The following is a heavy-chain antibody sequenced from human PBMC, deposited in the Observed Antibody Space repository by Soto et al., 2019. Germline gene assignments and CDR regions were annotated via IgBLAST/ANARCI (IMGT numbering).Heavy chain of an antibody. Sequence: SETLSLTCTVSCGSISSGDYYWSWIRQPPGKGLEWIGYIYYSGSTYYNPSLKSRVTISVDTSKNQFSLKLSSVTAADTAVYYCARYYYDSSGYYYGRTRWFDPWGQGTLVTVSS. CDR1: CGSISSGDYY. D-gene: IGHD3-22*01. CDR2: IYYSGST. V-gene: IGHV4-30-4*01. J-gene: IGHJ5*02. CDR3: ARYYYDSSGYYYGRTRWFDP.